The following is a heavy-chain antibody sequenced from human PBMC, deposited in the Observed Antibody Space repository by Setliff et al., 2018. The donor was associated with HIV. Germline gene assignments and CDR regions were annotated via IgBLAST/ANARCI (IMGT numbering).Heavy chain of an antibody. CDR3: ARQSYYYYNMDV. Sequence: PGASLKISCKGSGYSFASYWISWVRQMPGKGLEWMGRIDPTDSYTNDSPPYQGHVTISVDKSISTVYLQWSSLKASDTAIYYCARQSYYYYNMDVWGQGTTVTVSS. J-gene: IGHJ6*02. CDR1: GYSFASYW. D-gene: IGHD2-21*01. CDR2: IDPTDSYT. V-gene: IGHV5-10-1*01.